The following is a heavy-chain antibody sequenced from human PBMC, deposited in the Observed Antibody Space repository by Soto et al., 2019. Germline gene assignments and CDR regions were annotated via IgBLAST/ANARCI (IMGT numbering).Heavy chain of an antibody. D-gene: IGHD3-22*01. V-gene: IGHV4-34*01. CDR3: ARVVRPQYYYDSSGYYFGY. Sequence: TSETLSLTCAVYGGSFSGYYWIWIRQPPGKGLEWIGEINHSGSTNYNPSLKSRVTISVDTSKNQFSLKLSSVTAADTAVYYCARVVRPQYYYDSSGYYFGYWGQGTLVTVSS. J-gene: IGHJ4*02. CDR2: INHSGST. CDR1: GGSFSGYY.